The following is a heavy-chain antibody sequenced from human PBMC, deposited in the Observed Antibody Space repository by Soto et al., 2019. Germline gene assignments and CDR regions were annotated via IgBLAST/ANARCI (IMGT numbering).Heavy chain of an antibody. CDR3: TGAYYDINGYMLDP. D-gene: IGHD3-22*01. CDR1: GGSITSGY. Sequence: PSETLSLTWSVSGGSITSGYWTWIRQPPGKGLEWIGYIYQGGSINYNPSLKSRVIISVDTAKNHFSVRLNSVTAADTAVYYCTGAYYDINGYMLDPWGQGTSVTVSS. CDR2: IYQGGSI. V-gene: IGHV4-59*01. J-gene: IGHJ5*02.